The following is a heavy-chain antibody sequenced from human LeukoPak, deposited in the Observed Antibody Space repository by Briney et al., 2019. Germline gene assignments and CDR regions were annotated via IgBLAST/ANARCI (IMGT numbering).Heavy chain of an antibody. CDR3: SKDQGIAAAGTNY. J-gene: IGHJ4*02. V-gene: IGHV3-33*06. Sequence: GGSLRLSCAASGFTFSSYGMHWVRQAPGKGLEWVAVIWYDGSNKYYADSVKGRFTISRDNSKNTLYLQMNSLRAEDTAVYYCSKDQGIAAAGTNYWGQGTLVTVSS. D-gene: IGHD6-13*01. CDR2: IWYDGSNK. CDR1: GFTFSSYG.